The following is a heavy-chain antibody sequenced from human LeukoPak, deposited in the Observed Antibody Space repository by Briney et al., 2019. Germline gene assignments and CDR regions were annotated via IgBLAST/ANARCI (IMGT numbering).Heavy chain of an antibody. CDR2: INHSGST. CDR3: ARPFYYGSGSYYNEYNWFDP. D-gene: IGHD3-10*01. J-gene: IGHJ5*02. Sequence: SETLSLTCAAYGGSFSGYYWSWIRQPPGKGLEWIGEINHSGSTNYNPSLKSRVTISVDTSKNQFSLKLSSVTAADTAVYYCARPFYYGSGSYYNEYNWFDPWGQGTLVTVSS. V-gene: IGHV4-34*01. CDR1: GGSFSGYY.